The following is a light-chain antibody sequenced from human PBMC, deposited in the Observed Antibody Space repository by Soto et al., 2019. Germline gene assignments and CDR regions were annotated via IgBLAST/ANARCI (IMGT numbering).Light chain of an antibody. J-gene: IGLJ1*01. Sequence: QSALTQPRSVSGSPGQSVTISCTGTSSDVGGYNYVSWYQQHPGKAPKLMIYDVSKRPSGVPDRFSGSKSGNTASLTISGLQPEDEADYYCSSFTGTTTLDVFGTGTKLTVL. CDR1: SSDVGGYNY. CDR2: DVS. V-gene: IGLV2-11*01. CDR3: SSFTGTTTLDV.